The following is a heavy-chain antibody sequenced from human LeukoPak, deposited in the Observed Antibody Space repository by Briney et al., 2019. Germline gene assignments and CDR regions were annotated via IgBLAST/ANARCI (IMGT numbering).Heavy chain of an antibody. CDR1: GFTFSSYA. V-gene: IGHV3-23*01. CDR2: ISGSGGST. J-gene: IGHJ6*03. CDR3: AKSGSRFLEWLQNPYMDV. D-gene: IGHD3-3*01. Sequence: GGSLRLSCAASGFTFSSYAMSWVRQAPGKGPEWVSAISGSGGSTYYADSVKGRFTISRDNSKNTLYLQMNSLRAEDTAVYYCAKSGSRFLEWLQNPYMDVWGKGTTVTVSS.